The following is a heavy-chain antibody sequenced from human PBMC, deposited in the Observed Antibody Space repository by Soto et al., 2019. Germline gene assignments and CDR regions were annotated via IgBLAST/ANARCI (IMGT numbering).Heavy chain of an antibody. D-gene: IGHD2-21*02. V-gene: IGHV1-46*01. J-gene: IGHJ4*02. Sequence: ASVKVSCKTSGYTFTDYFIHWVRQAPGQGLEWMGIISLYHHSTSYAQKFQGRLTVTNDTSTTTVYMELSSLTSEDMAVYWCARELYSCGGDCPYYMDYWGQGTLVTVSS. CDR1: GYTFTDYF. CDR3: ARELYSCGGDCPYYMDY. CDR2: ISLYHHST.